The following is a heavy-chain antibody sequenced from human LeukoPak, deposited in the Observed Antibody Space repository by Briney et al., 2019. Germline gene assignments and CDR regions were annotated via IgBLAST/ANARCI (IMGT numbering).Heavy chain of an antibody. CDR3: ARDREPDAFDI. J-gene: IGHJ3*02. Sequence: GGSLRLSCAASGFTFSNYGMHWVRQAPGKGLEWVAFIRYDESIKYYADSVKGRFTVSRDNAKNSLYLQMNSLRAEDTAVYYCARDREPDAFDIWGQGTMVTVSS. CDR1: GFTFSNYG. V-gene: IGHV3-30*02. CDR2: IRYDESIK.